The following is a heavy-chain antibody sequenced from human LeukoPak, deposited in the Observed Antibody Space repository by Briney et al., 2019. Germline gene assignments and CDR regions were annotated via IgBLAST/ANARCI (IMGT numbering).Heavy chain of an antibody. CDR1: GDSITSSYYY. CDR3: ARQRDAAAGTDY. D-gene: IGHD6-13*01. CDR2: IYYSGST. Sequence: SETLSLTCTVSGDSITSSYYYWGWIRQPPGKGLEWIGSIYYSGSTYSNPSLKSRVTISVDTSKNQFSLNLSSVTAADTAVYYCARQRDAAAGTDYWSQGILVTVSS. J-gene: IGHJ4*02. V-gene: IGHV4-39*01.